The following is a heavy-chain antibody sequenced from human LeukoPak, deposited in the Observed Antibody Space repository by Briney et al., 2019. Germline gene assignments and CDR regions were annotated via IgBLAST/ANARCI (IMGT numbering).Heavy chain of an antibody. Sequence: PGGSLRLSCAASGFKFDDYGMSWVRQAPGKGLEWVCDINWNGAWTGYADSVKGRFTVSRDNAKNSLYLQMNSLRPEDTAVYYCARRDYDILTGYYNSGTYHYYYTDVWGKGTTVTVSS. J-gene: IGHJ6*03. CDR1: GFKFDDYG. D-gene: IGHD3-9*01. CDR2: INWNGAWT. V-gene: IGHV3-20*04. CDR3: ARRDYDILTGYYNSGTYHYYYTDV.